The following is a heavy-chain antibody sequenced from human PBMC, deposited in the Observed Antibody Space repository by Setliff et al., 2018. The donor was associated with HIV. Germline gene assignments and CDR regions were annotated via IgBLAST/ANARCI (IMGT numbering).Heavy chain of an antibody. D-gene: IGHD3-22*01. J-gene: IGHJ5*02. Sequence: ASVKVSCKASGGTFSSYAISWVRQAPGQGLEWMGGIIPIFGTANYAQKFQGRVTITADESTSTAYMELSSLRSEDTAVYYCARSDYYDSSGYSWFDPWGEGTLVTVSS. CDR2: IIPIFGTA. CDR3: ARSDYYDSSGYSWFDP. V-gene: IGHV1-69*13. CDR1: GGTFSSYA.